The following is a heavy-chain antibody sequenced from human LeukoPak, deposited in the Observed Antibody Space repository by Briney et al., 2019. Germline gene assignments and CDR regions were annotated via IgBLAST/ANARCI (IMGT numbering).Heavy chain of an antibody. CDR3: AKAVDTNMYYFDY. Sequence: RILSDGSSTSYADSVKGRFTISRDNAKNALYLQMNSLRAEDTAVHYCAKAVDTNMYYFDYWGQGTLVTVSS. V-gene: IGHV3-74*01. D-gene: IGHD5-18*01. J-gene: IGHJ4*02. CDR2: ILSDGSST.